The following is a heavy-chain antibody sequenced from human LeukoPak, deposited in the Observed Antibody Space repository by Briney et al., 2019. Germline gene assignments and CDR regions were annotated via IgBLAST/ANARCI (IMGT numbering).Heavy chain of an antibody. CDR3: ARVDTVMAYYFDL. J-gene: IGHJ4*02. CDR1: GFTVSTNC. Sequence: GGSLRLSCAASGFTVSTNCMTWVRQAPGKGLEWVSTIYSGGTTYYADSVMGRFTISRHNSRNTLYLQMSSLRAEDTAVYYCARVDTVMAYYFDLWGQGTLVTVSS. V-gene: IGHV3-53*04. CDR2: IYSGGTT. D-gene: IGHD5-18*01.